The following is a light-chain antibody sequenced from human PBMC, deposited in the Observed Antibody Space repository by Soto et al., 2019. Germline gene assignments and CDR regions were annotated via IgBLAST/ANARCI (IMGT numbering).Light chain of an antibody. CDR2: WAS. CDR1: QSVLYSSNNKNY. J-gene: IGKJ1*01. V-gene: IGKV4-1*01. CDR3: QQYYSTPPT. Sequence: DIVMTQSPDSLAVSLGERATINCKSSQSVLYSSNNKNYLAWYQQKPGQPPKLLIYWASTRESGVPDRFTGSGSGTDFTLTISSLQAEHGAVYYCQQYYSTPPTFGQGTKVDIK.